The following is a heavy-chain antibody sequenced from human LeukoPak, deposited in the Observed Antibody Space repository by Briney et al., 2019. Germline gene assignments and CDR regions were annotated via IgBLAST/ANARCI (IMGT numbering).Heavy chain of an antibody. CDR1: GFTFSSYG. V-gene: IGHV3-30*02. CDR3: AKGASGGYYNPFDY. Sequence: PGGSLRLSCAASGFTFSSYGMHWVRQAPGKGLEWVAIIWYDGTNKYYVDSVKGRFTISRDNSKKTLYLQMNSLRAEDTALYYCAKGASGGYYNPFDYWGRGTLVTVSS. J-gene: IGHJ4*02. D-gene: IGHD3-10*01. CDR2: IWYDGTNK.